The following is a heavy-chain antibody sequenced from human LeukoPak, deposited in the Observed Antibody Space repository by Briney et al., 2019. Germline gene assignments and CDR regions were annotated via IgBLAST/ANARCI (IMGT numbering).Heavy chain of an antibody. Sequence: GASVKVSCKASGYTFTGYYMHWVRQAPGQGLEWMGWINPNSGATLYAQKFQGRVTMTRDTSINTAYTELSSLRSDDTAVYYCTRAKRVIFDYWGQGTLVTVSS. J-gene: IGHJ4*02. CDR3: TRAKRVIFDY. CDR1: GYTFTGYY. V-gene: IGHV1-2*02. CDR2: INPNSGAT. D-gene: IGHD1-1*01.